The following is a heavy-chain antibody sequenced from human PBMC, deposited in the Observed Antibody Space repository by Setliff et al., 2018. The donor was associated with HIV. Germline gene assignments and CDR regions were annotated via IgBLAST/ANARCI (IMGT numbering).Heavy chain of an antibody. Sequence: GGSLRLSCAGSGFTFSSFWMAWVRQAPGKGLEWVASIKQDGHNKYYVDSVKGRFIISRDNAKNSLYLQMDTLRAEDTAVYYCARDPIGIPDYWGQGTLVTVSS. V-gene: IGHV3-7*01. D-gene: IGHD1-20*01. CDR3: ARDPIGIPDY. CDR1: GFTFSSFW. J-gene: IGHJ4*02. CDR2: IKQDGHNK.